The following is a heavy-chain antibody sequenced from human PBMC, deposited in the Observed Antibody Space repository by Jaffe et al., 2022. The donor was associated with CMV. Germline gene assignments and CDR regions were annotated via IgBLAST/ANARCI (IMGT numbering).Heavy chain of an antibody. CDR3: ARQVGDSSGYFYYYYMDV. Sequence: EVQLVQSGAEVKKPGESLKISCKGSGYSFTSYWIGWVRQMPGKGLEWMGIIYPGDSDTRYSPSFQGQVTISADKSISTAYLQWSSLKASDTAMYYCARQVGDSSGYFYYYYMDVWGKGTTVTVSS. D-gene: IGHD3-22*01. CDR2: IYPGDSDT. CDR1: GYSFTSYW. V-gene: IGHV5-51*01. J-gene: IGHJ6*03.